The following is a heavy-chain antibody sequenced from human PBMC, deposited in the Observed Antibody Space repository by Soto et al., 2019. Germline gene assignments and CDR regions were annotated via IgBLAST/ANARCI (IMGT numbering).Heavy chain of an antibody. Sequence: GGSLSLSCAASGFTFSSYGMHWVRQAPGKGLEWVVGISYDGSNKNYGDSAKGRFTISRDNSKNTLYLQMDSLRDEDTAVYYCAKDRSYSSSPGAFYYYGMDVWGQGTTVTVSS. J-gene: IGHJ6*02. CDR3: AKDRSYSSSPGAFYYYGMDV. V-gene: IGHV3-30*18. CDR1: GFTFSSYG. CDR2: ISYDGSNK. D-gene: IGHD6-13*01.